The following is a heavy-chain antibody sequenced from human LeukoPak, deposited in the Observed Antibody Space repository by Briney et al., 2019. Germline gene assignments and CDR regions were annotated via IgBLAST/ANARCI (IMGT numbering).Heavy chain of an antibody. Sequence: GESLKISCKGSGYSFTSYWIGGVRQMPGKGLEWMGIIYPGDSDTRYSPSFQGQVTISADKSISTAYLQWSSLKASDTAMYYCARPVAAAGTDGYFDYWGQGTLVTVSS. V-gene: IGHV5-51*01. CDR3: ARPVAAAGTDGYFDY. J-gene: IGHJ4*02. CDR2: IYPGDSDT. D-gene: IGHD6-13*01. CDR1: GYSFTSYW.